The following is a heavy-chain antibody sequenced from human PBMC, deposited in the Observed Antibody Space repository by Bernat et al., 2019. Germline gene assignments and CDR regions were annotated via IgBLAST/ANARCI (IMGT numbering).Heavy chain of an antibody. J-gene: IGHJ4*02. Sequence: QVQLVQSGAEVKKPGASVKVSCKASGYTFTSYGISWVRQAPGQGLEWMGWISAYNGNTNYAQKLQGRVTMTTDTSTSTAYMELRSLRSDDTAVYYCARDLGRWRFSSSSRPKVPGYWGQGTLGTVSS. CDR1: GYTFTSYG. V-gene: IGHV1-18*01. CDR3: ARDLGRWRFSSSSRPKVPGY. CDR2: ISAYNGNT. D-gene: IGHD2-2*01.